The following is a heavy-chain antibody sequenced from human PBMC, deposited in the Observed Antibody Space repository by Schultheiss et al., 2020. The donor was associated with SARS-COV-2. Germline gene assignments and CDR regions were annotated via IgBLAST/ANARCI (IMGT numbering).Heavy chain of an antibody. CDR1: GFTFSSYG. D-gene: IGHD2-2*01. CDR2: IKQDGSEK. V-gene: IGHV3-7*03. CDR3: ASDCSSTSCTKGRAEYFQH. Sequence: GGSLRLSCAASGFTFSSYGMHWVRQAPGKGLEWVANIKQDGSEKYYVDSVKGRFTISRDNAKNSLYLQMNSLRAEDTAVYYCASDCSSTSCTKGRAEYFQHWGQGTLVTVSS. J-gene: IGHJ1*01.